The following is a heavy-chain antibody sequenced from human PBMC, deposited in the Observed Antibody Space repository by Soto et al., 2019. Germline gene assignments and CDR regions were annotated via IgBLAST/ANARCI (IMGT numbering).Heavy chain of an antibody. J-gene: IGHJ3*02. CDR2: ISAYNGNT. D-gene: IGHD3-3*01. CDR3: ARDVRIFGVVTDAFDI. V-gene: IGHV1-18*01. CDR1: GYTFTSYG. Sequence: ASVKVSCKASGYTFTSYGISWVRQAPGQGLEWMGWISAYNGNTNYAQKLQGRVTMTTDTSTSTAYMELRSLRSDDTAVYYCARDVRIFGVVTDAFDIWGQGTMVTVS.